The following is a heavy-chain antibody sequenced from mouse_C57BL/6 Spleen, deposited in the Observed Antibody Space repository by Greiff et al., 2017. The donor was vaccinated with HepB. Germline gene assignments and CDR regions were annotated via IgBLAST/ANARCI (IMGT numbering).Heavy chain of an antibody. J-gene: IGHJ4*01. D-gene: IGHD1-3*01. Sequence: EVKLVESGEGLVKPGGSLKLSCAASGFTFSSYAMSWVRQTPEKRLEWVAYISSGGDYTYYADTVKGRFTITRDNARNTLYLQMSSLKSEDTAMYYCTRDKSKSYAMDYWGQGTSVTVSS. CDR3: TRDKSKSYAMDY. CDR1: GFTFSSYA. CDR2: ISSGGDYT. V-gene: IGHV5-9-1*02.